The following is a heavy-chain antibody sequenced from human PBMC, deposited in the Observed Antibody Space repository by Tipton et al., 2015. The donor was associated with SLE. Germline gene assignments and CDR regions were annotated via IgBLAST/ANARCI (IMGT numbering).Heavy chain of an antibody. CDR2: IYDTGRT. V-gene: IGHV4-30-2*01. D-gene: IGHD3-10*01. J-gene: IGHJ5*02. CDR1: GGSISGGGYC. Sequence: TLSLTCAVSGGSISGGGYCWNWIRQAPGKGLEWIGYIYDTGRTYYNPSLKSRVTLLVDTSKNQFSLMLSSVTAADTAIYFCAGLVIGMVQGGFDPWGQGALVTVSS. CDR3: AGLVIGMVQGGFDP.